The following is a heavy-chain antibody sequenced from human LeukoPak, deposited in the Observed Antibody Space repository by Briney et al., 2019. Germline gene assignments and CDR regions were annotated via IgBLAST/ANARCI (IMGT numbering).Heavy chain of an antibody. CDR1: GFTFDDYA. V-gene: IGHV3-9*01. J-gene: IGHJ2*01. CDR3: AKGKYYYDSSGYPTYWYFDL. Sequence: GGSLRLSCAASGFTFDDYAMHWVRHAPGKGLEWVSGISWNSGSIGYADSVKGRFTISRDNAKNSLYLQMNSLRAEDTALYYCAKGKYYYDSSGYPTYWYFDLWGRGTLVTVSS. D-gene: IGHD3-22*01. CDR2: ISWNSGSI.